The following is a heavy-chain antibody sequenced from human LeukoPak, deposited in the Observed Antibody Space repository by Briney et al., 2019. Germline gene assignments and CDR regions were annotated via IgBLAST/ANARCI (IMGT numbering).Heavy chain of an antibody. CDR2: INHSGST. CDR3: AREPRGHQTQYYYDSSGHNWFDP. CDR1: GGSFSGYY. Sequence: SETLSLTCAVYGGSFSGYYWSWIRQPPGKGLEWIGEINHSGSTNYNPSLKSRITISVDTSKNHFSLKLSSVTAADTAVYYCAREPRGHQTQYYYDSSGHNWFDPWGQGTLVTVSS. V-gene: IGHV4-34*01. J-gene: IGHJ5*02. D-gene: IGHD3-22*01.